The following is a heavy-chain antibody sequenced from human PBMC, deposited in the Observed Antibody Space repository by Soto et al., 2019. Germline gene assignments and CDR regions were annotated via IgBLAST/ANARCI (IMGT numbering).Heavy chain of an antibody. D-gene: IGHD2-21*01. CDR1: GFTFRSYT. V-gene: IGHV3-21*01. J-gene: IGHJ6*02. CDR3: ARDARLNVMDV. Sequence: GGSLILSCAASGFTFRSYTMNWVRQAPGKGLEWVSSISSSDSYIHYADSVKGRFTISRDNAKNSLYLQMNSLRAEDTAVYYCARDARLNVMDVWGQGT. CDR2: ISSSDSYI.